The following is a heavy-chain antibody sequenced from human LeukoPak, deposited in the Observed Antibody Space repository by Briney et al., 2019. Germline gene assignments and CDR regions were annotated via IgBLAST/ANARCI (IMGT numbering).Heavy chain of an antibody. D-gene: IGHD2-8*01. J-gene: IGHJ4*02. V-gene: IGHV4-39*07. CDR2: FYYSGST. CDR1: GGSLSSSSYY. CDR3: ASLLPHGLGYCTNGVCYRRDY. Sequence: SETLSLTCTVSGGSLSSSSYYWGWIRQPPGKGLEWIGSFYYSGSTYYNPSLKSRVTISVDTSKNQFSLKLSSVTAADTAVYYCASLLPHGLGYCTNGVCYRRDYWGQGTLVTVSS.